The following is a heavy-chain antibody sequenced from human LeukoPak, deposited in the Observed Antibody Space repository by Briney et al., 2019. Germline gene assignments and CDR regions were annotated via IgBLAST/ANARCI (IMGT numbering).Heavy chain of an antibody. D-gene: IGHD4-17*01. CDR2: IYSGGST. Sequence: GGSLRLSCAASGFTFSSYAMSWVRQAPGKVLEWVSVIYSGGSTYYADSVKGRFTISRDNSKNTLYLQMNSLRAEDTAVYYCARGGDDYGDYELIYWGQGTLVTVSS. CDR1: GFTFSSYA. J-gene: IGHJ4*02. V-gene: IGHV3-53*01. CDR3: ARGGDDYGDYELIY.